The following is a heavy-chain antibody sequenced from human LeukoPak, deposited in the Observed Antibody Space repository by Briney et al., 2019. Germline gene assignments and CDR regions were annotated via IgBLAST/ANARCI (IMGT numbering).Heavy chain of an antibody. V-gene: IGHV3-48*04. Sequence: GGSLRLSCAASGFDFSTYSIDWVRQAPGKGLEGGSYISGSSSKIYHADSGKCRFTITRDNAKNSLHLQMNSLRPEDTAVYYCARVGRSGWTVDYWGQGTLVTVSS. J-gene: IGHJ4*02. D-gene: IGHD6-19*01. CDR1: GFDFSTYS. CDR3: ARVGRSGWTVDY. CDR2: ISGSSSKI.